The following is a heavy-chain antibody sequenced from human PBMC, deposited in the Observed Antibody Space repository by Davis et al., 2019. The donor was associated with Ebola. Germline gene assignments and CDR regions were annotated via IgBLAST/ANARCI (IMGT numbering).Heavy chain of an antibody. D-gene: IGHD1-26*01. CDR3: ARTSIVGTTTTASDI. Sequence: AASVKVSCKASGYSFKNYAISWARQAPGQGLEWMGWISAYNGNTNYAQKVQGRVTMTTDTSTGTAYLDLRSLRSDDTAVYFCARTSIVGTTTTASDIWGQGTLVTVSS. CDR2: ISAYNGNT. CDR1: GYSFKNYA. V-gene: IGHV1-18*01. J-gene: IGHJ3*02.